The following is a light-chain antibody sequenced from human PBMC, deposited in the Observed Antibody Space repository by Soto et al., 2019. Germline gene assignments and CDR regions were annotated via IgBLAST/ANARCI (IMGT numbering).Light chain of an antibody. CDR2: SND. CDR1: SSNIGSNT. CDR3: AAWDDSLNSYV. V-gene: IGLV1-44*01. Sequence: QSVMTQSPSASGTPGQRVTISCSGSSSNIGSNTVNWYQQLPGTAPKLLIYSNDQRPSGVPDRFSASKSGTSASLAISGLQSEDEADYYCAAWDDSLNSYVFGTGTKLTVL. J-gene: IGLJ1*01.